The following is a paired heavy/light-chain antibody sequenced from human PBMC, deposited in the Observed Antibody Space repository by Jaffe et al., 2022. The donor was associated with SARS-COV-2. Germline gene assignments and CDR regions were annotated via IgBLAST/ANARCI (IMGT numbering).Heavy chain of an antibody. CDR3: ARDLAYFGGGSYEDVFDY. V-gene: IGHV1-18*01. J-gene: IGHJ4*02. CDR1: GYTLTKYG. CDR2: ISGYDGDT. D-gene: IGHD3-10*01. Sequence: QVQLVQSGAEVEKPGASVKVSCKASGYTLTKYGMSWVRQAPGQGLEWMGWISGYDGDTNYARKLQGRVSMSTDTSTSTVYMELRSLRSDDTAIYYCARDLAYFGGGSYEDVFDYWGQGTLVTVSS.
Light chain of an antibody. J-gene: IGLJ3*02. Sequence: QLVLTQSPSASASLGASVKLTCTLDSGHSNYDIAWHQQQPEKGPRFLMKIDHDGSHSKGDGIPDRFSGSASGAERYLTLSSLQSEDEADYYCQTWGPGVRVFGGGTKLTVL. CDR3: QTWGPGVRV. CDR1: SGHSNYD. V-gene: IGLV4-69*01. CDR2: IDHDGSH.